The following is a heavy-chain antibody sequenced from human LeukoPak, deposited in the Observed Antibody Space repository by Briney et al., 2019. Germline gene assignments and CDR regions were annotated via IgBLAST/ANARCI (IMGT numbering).Heavy chain of an antibody. D-gene: IGHD3-16*01. CDR3: ARSDVGAMLWAFDI. Sequence: ASVKVSCKASGYTFTGYYMHWVRQAPGPGLEWMGWINPNSGGINYAQKYQGRATMTRDTSITTAYMELSRLRSDDTAVYYCARSDVGAMLWAFDIWGQGTMVTVSS. CDR2: INPNSGGI. CDR1: GYTFTGYY. J-gene: IGHJ3*02. V-gene: IGHV1-2*02.